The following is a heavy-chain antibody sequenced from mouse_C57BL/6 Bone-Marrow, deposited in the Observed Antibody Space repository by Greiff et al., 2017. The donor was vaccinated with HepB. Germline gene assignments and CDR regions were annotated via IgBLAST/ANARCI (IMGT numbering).Heavy chain of an antibody. D-gene: IGHD2-12*01. Sequence: EVKLVESGGGLVQPGGSLSLSCAASGFTFTDYYMSWVRQPPGKALEWLGFIRNKANGYTTEYSASVKGRFTISRENSQSILYLHMKALRAEDRATDNCASWYNYYYFDYWGQGTTLTVSS. CDR3: ASWYNYYYFDY. V-gene: IGHV7-3*01. J-gene: IGHJ2*01. CDR2: IRNKANGYTT. CDR1: GFTFTDYY.